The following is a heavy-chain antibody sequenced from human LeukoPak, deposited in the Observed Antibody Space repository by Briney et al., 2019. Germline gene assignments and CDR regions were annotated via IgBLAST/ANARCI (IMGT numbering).Heavy chain of an antibody. CDR1: GLTFNSA. J-gene: IGHJ6*02. CDR3: ARGLWWGIGSDPTTAV. Sequence: GGSLRLSCLVSGLTFNSAMSWVRQAPGKGLKWGSSISGSGDNTYYADSVKGRFTISRDNSKNTLYLQMNSLRADDTALYYCARGLWWGIGSDPTTAVWGQGTTVTVSS. CDR2: ISGSGDNT. V-gene: IGHV3-23*01. D-gene: IGHD2-8*02.